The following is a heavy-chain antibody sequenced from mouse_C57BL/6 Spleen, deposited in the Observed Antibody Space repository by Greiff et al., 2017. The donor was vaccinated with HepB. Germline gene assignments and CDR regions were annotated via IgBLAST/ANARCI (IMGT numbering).Heavy chain of an antibody. D-gene: IGHD3-2*02. Sequence: EVQLQQSGPELVKPGASVKISCKASGYTFTDYYMNWVKQSHGKSLEWIGDINPNNGGTSYNQKFKGKATLTVDKSSSTAYMELRSLTSEDSAVYYCARDSSGPYAMDYWGQGTSVTVSS. CDR3: ARDSSGPYAMDY. J-gene: IGHJ4*01. CDR1: GYTFTDYY. CDR2: INPNNGGT. V-gene: IGHV1-26*01.